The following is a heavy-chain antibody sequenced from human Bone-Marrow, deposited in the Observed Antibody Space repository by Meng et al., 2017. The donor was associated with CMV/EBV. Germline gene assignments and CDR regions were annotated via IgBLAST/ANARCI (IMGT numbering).Heavy chain of an antibody. Sequence: ASVKVSCKASGYTFTSYYMHWVRQAPGQGLEWMGIINPSGGSTSYAQKFQGRVTMTRDTSTSTVYMELSSLRSEDAAVYYCAIHIPYGGFDYWGQGTLVTVSS. CDR2: INPSGGST. V-gene: IGHV1-46*01. CDR3: AIHIPYGGFDY. D-gene: IGHD4/OR15-4a*01. J-gene: IGHJ4*02. CDR1: GYTFTSYY.